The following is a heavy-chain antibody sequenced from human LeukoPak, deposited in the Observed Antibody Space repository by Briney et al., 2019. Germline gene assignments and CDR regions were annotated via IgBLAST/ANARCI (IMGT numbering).Heavy chain of an antibody. D-gene: IGHD1-26*01. J-gene: IGHJ3*02. V-gene: IGHV3-74*01. Sequence: PGGSLRLSXAVSGFSFSNFWMSWVRQAPGKGLEWVSRSNGDGSSTSYADSVKGRFTISRDNAKNTVYLQMNSLRVEDTAVYYCIRDFGSVGATNAFDIWGQGTMVTVSS. CDR3: IRDFGSVGATNAFDI. CDR2: SNGDGSST. CDR1: GFSFSNFW.